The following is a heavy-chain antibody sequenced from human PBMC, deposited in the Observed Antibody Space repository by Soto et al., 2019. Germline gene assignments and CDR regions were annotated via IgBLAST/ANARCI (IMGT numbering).Heavy chain of an antibody. CDR1: GGSVSSGSYY. Sequence: SETLSLTCTVSGGSVSSGSYYWSWIRQPPGKGLEWIGYIYYSGSTNYNPSLKSRVTISVDTSKNQFSLKLSSVTAADTAVYYCARDQAGSYYYYGMDVWGQGATVTVSS. CDR3: ARDQAGSYYYYGMDV. V-gene: IGHV4-61*01. J-gene: IGHJ6*02. CDR2: IYYSGST.